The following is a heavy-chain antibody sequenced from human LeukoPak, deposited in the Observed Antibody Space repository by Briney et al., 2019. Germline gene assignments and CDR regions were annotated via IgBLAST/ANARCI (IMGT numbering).Heavy chain of an antibody. V-gene: IGHV4-34*01. CDR3: ARAPLYCSGGSCYLDAFDI. J-gene: IGHJ3*02. D-gene: IGHD2-15*01. CDR2: INHSGST. CDR1: GFTFSSYA. Sequence: GSLRLSCAASGFTFSSYAMSWVRQAPGKGLEWIGEINHSGSTNYNPSLKSRVTISVDTSKNQFSLKLSSVTAADTAVYYCARAPLYCSGGSCYLDAFDIWGQGTMVTVSS.